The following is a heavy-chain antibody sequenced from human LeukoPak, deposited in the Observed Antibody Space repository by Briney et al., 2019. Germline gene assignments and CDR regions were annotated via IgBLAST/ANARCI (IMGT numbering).Heavy chain of an antibody. CDR1: GGSFSGYY. V-gene: IGHV4-34*01. D-gene: IGHD3-10*01. CDR3: TREVEGYSYASGRFLHFDP. CDR2: INHSGST. J-gene: IGHJ5*02. Sequence: SETLSLTCAVYGGSFSGYYWSWIRQPPGKGLEWIGEINHSGSTNYNPSLKSRVTISVDTSKNQFSLRLSSVTAADTAVYYCTREVEGYSYASGRFLHFDPWGQGTLVTVSS.